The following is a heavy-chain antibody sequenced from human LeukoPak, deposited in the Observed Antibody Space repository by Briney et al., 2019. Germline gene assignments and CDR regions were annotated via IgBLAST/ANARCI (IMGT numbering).Heavy chain of an antibody. J-gene: IGHJ4*02. CDR1: DRSISGYY. CDR3: ARYLSSGLDY. Sequence: SETLSLTCTVSDRSISGYYWSWIRQPPGKGLEWIGYIYYSGSASYNSSLRGRVTMSVDTSKNQFSLKLSSVTAADTAIFYCARYLSSGLDYWGQGTLVTVSS. CDR2: IYYSGSA. V-gene: IGHV4-59*01. D-gene: IGHD3-10*01.